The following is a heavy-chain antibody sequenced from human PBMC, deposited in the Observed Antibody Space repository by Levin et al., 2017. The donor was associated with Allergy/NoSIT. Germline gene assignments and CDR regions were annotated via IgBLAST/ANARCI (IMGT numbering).Heavy chain of an antibody. CDR2: ITSGSDYI. J-gene: IGHJ6*02. Sequence: GGSLRLSCAASGFTFSSYSMNWVRQAPGKGLEWVSTITSGSDYIYYADSVRGRFAISRDNAKNSLYLQLNSLRADDTAVYYCARITGGDYYYYGMDVCGQGTTVTVSS. CDR1: GFTFSSYS. V-gene: IGHV3-21*01. CDR3: ARITGGDYYYYGMDV. D-gene: IGHD3-10*01.